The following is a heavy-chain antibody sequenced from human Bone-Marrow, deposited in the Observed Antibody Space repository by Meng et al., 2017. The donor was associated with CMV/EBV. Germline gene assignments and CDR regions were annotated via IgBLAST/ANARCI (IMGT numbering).Heavy chain of an antibody. CDR2: ISWDGGST. J-gene: IGHJ5*02. D-gene: IGHD2-2*01. CDR1: GFTFDDYA. Sequence: GSLRLSCAASGFTFDDYAMHWVRQAPGKGLEWVSLISWDGGSTYYADSVKGRFTISRDNSKNTLYLQMNSLRAEDTAVYYCARDVRWGIVVVPAATWGQGTMVTVSS. V-gene: IGHV3-43D*03. CDR3: ARDVRWGIVVVPAAT.